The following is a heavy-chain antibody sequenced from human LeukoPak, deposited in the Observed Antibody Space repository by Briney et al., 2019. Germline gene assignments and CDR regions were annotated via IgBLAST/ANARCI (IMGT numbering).Heavy chain of an antibody. CDR2: IIPIFGTA. CDR3: ARGTHPPSVDGTYYYYGMDV. Sequence: ASVKASCKASEGTFSSYAISTVRQAPGQGLKWMRGIIPIFGTANYAQKFQGRVTITADESTSTAYMELSSLRSEDTAVYYCARGTHPPSVDGTYYYYGMDVWGQGTTVTVSS. J-gene: IGHJ6*02. CDR1: EGTFSSYA. V-gene: IGHV1-69*13. D-gene: IGHD6-19*01.